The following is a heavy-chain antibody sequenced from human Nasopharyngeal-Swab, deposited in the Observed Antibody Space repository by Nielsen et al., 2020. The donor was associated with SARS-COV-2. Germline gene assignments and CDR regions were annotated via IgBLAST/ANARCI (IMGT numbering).Heavy chain of an antibody. CDR3: AKGNYAYYYYYMDV. CDR1: GFTFSSYA. J-gene: IGHJ6*03. Sequence: GESLKIPCAASGFTFSSYAMSWVRQAPGKGLEWVSAISGSGGSTYYADSVKGRFTISRDNSKNTLYLQMNSLRAEDTAVYYCAKGNYAYYYYYMDVWGKGTTVTVSS. V-gene: IGHV3-23*01. D-gene: IGHD4-11*01. CDR2: ISGSGGST.